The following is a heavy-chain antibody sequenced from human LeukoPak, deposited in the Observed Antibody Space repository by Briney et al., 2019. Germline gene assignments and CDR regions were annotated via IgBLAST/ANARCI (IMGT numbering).Heavy chain of an antibody. D-gene: IGHD4/OR15-4a*01. J-gene: IGHJ6*02. CDR1: GYSFTSYW. V-gene: IGHV5-51*01. CDR2: IYPGDSDT. Sequence: GESLKISCKGSGYSFTSYWIGWVRQMPGKGLEWVGIIYPGDSDTRYSPPFQGQVTISADKSISTAYLQWSSLKASGTAMYYCASSSMVAPPYDYYYGMDVWGQGTTVTVSS. CDR3: ASSSMVAPPYDYYYGMDV.